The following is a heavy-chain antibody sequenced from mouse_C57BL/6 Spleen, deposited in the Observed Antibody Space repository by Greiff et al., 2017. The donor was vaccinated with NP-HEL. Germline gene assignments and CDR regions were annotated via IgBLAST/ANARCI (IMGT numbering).Heavy chain of an antibody. V-gene: IGHV1-80*01. D-gene: IGHD1-1*01. J-gene: IGHJ2*01. CDR1: GYAFSSYW. Sequence: VKLQQSGAELVKPGASVKISCKASGYAFSSYWMNWVKQRPGKGLEWIGQIYPGDGDTNYNGKFKGKATLTADKSSSTAYMQLSSLTSEDSAVYFCAREKGYYGSSSYFDYWGQGTTLTVSS. CDR3: AREKGYYGSSSYFDY. CDR2: IYPGDGDT.